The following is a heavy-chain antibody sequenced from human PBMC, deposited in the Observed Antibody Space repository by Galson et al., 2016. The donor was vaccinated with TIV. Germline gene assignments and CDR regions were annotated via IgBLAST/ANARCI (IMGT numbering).Heavy chain of an antibody. Sequence: GAEVKKPGESLRISCKGSGYSFTNYWITWVRQMPGKGLEWMGRIDPSDSYINYSPSFQGHVTISADRSINTAYLQWSSLKASDSAMYYCARGVSTGSGWLDPWGQGTLVTVSS. J-gene: IGHJ5*02. CDR1: GYSFTNYW. D-gene: IGHD3-3*01. CDR2: IDPSDSYI. V-gene: IGHV5-10-1*01. CDR3: ARGVSTGSGWLDP.